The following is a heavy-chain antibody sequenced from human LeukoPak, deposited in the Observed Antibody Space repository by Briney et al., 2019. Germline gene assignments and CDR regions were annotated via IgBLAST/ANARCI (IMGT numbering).Heavy chain of an antibody. D-gene: IGHD3-3*01. CDR1: GYSFTDYY. J-gene: IGHJ5*02. V-gene: IGHV1-2*06. CDR3: ARADFIDAGPYLIGP. Sequence: ASVKVSCKTSGYSFTDYYIHWVRQAPGQGLEWMGRINTKSGRTSSARKFQGRVTMTRDPSVTTVYMDLAWLTSDDTAIYFCARADFIDAGPYLIGPWGQGTQVIVSS. CDR2: INTKSGRT.